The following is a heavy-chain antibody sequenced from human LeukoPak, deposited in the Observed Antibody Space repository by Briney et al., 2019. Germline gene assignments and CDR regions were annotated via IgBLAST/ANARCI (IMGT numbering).Heavy chain of an antibody. CDR2: ISYGGST. V-gene: IGHV4-59*01. CDR1: GGSISSYY. D-gene: IGHD3-3*01. CDR3: ARGIFGMVLNAFGL. Sequence: SETLSLTCTVSGGSISSYYWTWIRQPPGRGLEWVGYISYGGSTNYNPSLKSRVTISVDTSTNQFSLKPSSVTAADTAVYYCARGIFGMVLNAFGLWGRGTMVTVSS. J-gene: IGHJ3*01.